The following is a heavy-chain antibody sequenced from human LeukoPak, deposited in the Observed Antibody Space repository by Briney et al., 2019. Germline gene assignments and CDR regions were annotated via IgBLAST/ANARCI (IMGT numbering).Heavy chain of an antibody. CDR1: GYTFTSYD. D-gene: IGHD3-22*01. CDR3: ARGTYYDSSGYYYVGY. Sequence: GASVKVSCKASGYTFTSYDINWVRQANGQGLEWMGWMNPNSGNTGYAQKFQGRVTMTRNTSISTAYMELSSLRSEDTAVYYCARGTYYDSSGYYYVGYWGQGTLVTVSS. CDR2: MNPNSGNT. V-gene: IGHV1-8*01. J-gene: IGHJ4*02.